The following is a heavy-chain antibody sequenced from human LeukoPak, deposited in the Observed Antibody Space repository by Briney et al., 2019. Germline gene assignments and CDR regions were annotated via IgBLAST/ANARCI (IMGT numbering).Heavy chain of an antibody. CDR3: ARDLGYPNWFDP. CDR2: IRSSSSYI. V-gene: IGHV3-21*01. Sequence: GGSLRLSCAASGFTFSSYSMNWVRQAPGKGLEWVSSIRSSSSYIYYADSVKGRFTISRDNAKNSLYLQMNSLRAEDTAVYYCARDLGYPNWFDPWGQGTLVTVSS. CDR1: GFTFSSYS. D-gene: IGHD5-18*01. J-gene: IGHJ5*02.